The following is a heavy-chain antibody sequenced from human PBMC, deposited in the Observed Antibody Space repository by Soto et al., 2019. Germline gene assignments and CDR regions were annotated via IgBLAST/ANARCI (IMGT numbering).Heavy chain of an antibody. V-gene: IGHV3-23*01. CDR3: AKTLLRYFDWSTPFDY. CDR1: GFTFSSYA. CDR2: ISGSGGST. D-gene: IGHD3-9*01. J-gene: IGHJ4*02. Sequence: GGSPRLSCAASGFTFSSYAMSWVRQAPGKGLEWVSAISGSGGSTYYADSVKGRFTISRDNSKNTLYLQMNSLRAEDTAVYYCAKTLLRYFDWSTPFDYWGQGTLVTVSS.